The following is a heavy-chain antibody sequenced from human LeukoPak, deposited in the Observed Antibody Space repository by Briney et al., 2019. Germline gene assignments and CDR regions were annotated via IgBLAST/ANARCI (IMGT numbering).Heavy chain of an antibody. D-gene: IGHD3-9*01. Sequence: PSETLSLTCTVSGGSVSSGSYYWSWIRQPPGKGLEWIGYISYSGSTKYNPSLKSRVTISVDTSKNQFSLKLSSVTAADTAVYYCASIAQSYDILAGFTYYYGMDVWGQGTTVTVSS. CDR3: ASIAQSYDILAGFTYYYGMDV. CDR2: ISYSGST. V-gene: IGHV4-61*01. J-gene: IGHJ6*02. CDR1: GGSVSSGSYY.